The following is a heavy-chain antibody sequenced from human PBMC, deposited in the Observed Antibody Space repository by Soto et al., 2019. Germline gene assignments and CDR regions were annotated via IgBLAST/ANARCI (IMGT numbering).Heavy chain of an antibody. CDR3: AKDKGGYSYGYRFDY. CDR1: GFTFSSFA. V-gene: IGHV3-23*01. D-gene: IGHD5-18*01. Sequence: EVQLLESGGGLVQPGGSLRLSCAASGFTFSSFAMSWVRQGPGKGLEWVSRISTYGGSTSYADAVKGRFTISRDDSQNTLYLQMNSLRAEDTAVYYCAKDKGGYSYGYRFDYWCQGTLVTVSS. J-gene: IGHJ4*02. CDR2: ISTYGGST.